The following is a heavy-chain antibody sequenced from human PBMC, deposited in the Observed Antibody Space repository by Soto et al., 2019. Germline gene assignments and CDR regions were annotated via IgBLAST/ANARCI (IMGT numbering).Heavy chain of an antibody. D-gene: IGHD3-16*01. J-gene: IGHJ4*02. Sequence: GGSLKNSCKSSGYRITSYWIGWGRQMPGKGLEWMGVVHPFDSDTRYGPTFEGQVTISADKSISTAYLQWSSLKASDTAMYYCAREGGDYQFDFWAQGTLVTVSS. V-gene: IGHV5-51*01. CDR1: GYRITSYW. CDR2: VHPFDSDT. CDR3: AREGGDYQFDF.